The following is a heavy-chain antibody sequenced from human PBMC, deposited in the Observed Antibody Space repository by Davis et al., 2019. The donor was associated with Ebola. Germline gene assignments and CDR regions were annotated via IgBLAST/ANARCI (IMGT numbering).Heavy chain of an antibody. CDR2: IRWNSDSI. J-gene: IGHJ4*02. V-gene: IGHV3-9*01. CDR1: GFMFNADV. D-gene: IGHD3-10*01. CDR3: AKEASYVSGPFDY. Sequence: PGGSLRLSCAASGFMFNADVMHWVRQAPGKGLEWVSGIRWNSDSIGYADSVKGRFTISRDNAKNSLYLQMDSLRAEDTALYYCAKEASYVSGPFDYWGQGTLVIVSS.